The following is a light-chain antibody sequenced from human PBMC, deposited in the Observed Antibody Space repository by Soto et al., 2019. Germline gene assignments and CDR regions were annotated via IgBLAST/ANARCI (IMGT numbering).Light chain of an antibody. Sequence: AIQMTQSPSSLSASVGDRVTITCRASQGIRNDLDWFQQKPGKAPKLLIYAASNLQSGLPARFSGSGSGTDFTLTIRSLQPEDFATYYCLQKYFYPFTFGPGTKVDIK. CDR3: LQKYFYPFT. CDR2: AAS. V-gene: IGKV1-6*01. CDR1: QGIRND. J-gene: IGKJ3*01.